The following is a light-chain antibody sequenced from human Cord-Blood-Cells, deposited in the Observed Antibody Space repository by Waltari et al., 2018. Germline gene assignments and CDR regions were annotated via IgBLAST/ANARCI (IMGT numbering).Light chain of an antibody. V-gene: IGLV2-14*01. CDR1: SSDVGGYNY. J-gene: IGLJ3*02. CDR3: SSYTSSSTWV. CDR2: DVS. Sequence: QSALTQPASVSGSPGQSITISCPGTSSDVGGYNYVSWYQQHPGKAPTLMIYDVSNRPSGVSNRFSGSKSGNTASLTISGLQAEDEADYYCSSYTSSSTWVFGGGTKLTVL.